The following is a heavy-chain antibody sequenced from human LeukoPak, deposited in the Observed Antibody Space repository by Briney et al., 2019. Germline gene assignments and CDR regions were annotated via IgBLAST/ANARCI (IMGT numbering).Heavy chain of an antibody. D-gene: IGHD3-22*01. Sequence: PGGSLRLSCAASGFTFSSYSMNWVRQAPGKGLEWVSSISSSSSYIYYADSVKGRFTISRDNAKNSLYLRMNSLRAEDTAVYYCARDLEDRDSSGYYYLGGGYMDVWGKGTTVTVSS. V-gene: IGHV3-21*01. CDR2: ISSSSSYI. CDR3: ARDLEDRDSSGYYYLGGGYMDV. J-gene: IGHJ6*03. CDR1: GFTFSSYS.